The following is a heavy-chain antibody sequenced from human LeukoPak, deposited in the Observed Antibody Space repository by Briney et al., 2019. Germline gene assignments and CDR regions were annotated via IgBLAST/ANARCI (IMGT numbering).Heavy chain of an antibody. D-gene: IGHD3-3*01. CDR2: ISGSGGST. J-gene: IGHJ5*02. CDR1: GFTFSSYG. V-gene: IGHV3-23*01. Sequence: PGGSLRLSCAASGFTFSSYGMSWVRQAPGKGLEWVSDISGSGGSTYYADSVKGRFTISRDNSKNTLNLQITSLRAEDTAVYYCAKRSFWSGFSNWFDPWGQGTLVTVSS. CDR3: AKRSFWSGFSNWFDP.